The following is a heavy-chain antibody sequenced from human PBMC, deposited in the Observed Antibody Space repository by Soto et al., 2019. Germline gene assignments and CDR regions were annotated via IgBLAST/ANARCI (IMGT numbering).Heavy chain of an antibody. D-gene: IGHD6-19*01. CDR3: ARVRTSGWYLDS. J-gene: IGHJ4*02. CDR1: GFTFSNYW. Sequence: EVQLVESGGGLVQPGGSLRLSCATSGFTFSNYWMHWVRQAPGKGLMWVSHINSDGSRTNYADSVKGQFTISRDNAKNTLFLQMNSLRAEDTAMYYCARVRTSGWYLDSWGQGTLVTVSS. V-gene: IGHV3-74*01. CDR2: INSDGSRT.